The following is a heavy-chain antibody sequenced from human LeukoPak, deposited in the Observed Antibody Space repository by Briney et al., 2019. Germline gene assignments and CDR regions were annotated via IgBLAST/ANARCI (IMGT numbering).Heavy chain of an antibody. CDR2: FRSMAHGGTT. CDR3: ARGAMVRGANYYFDY. Sequence: GRSLRLSCTASGFAFGDYGMTWVRQAPGKGLEWVSFFRSMAHGGTTEYAASVKGRFTISRDDSKGIAYLQMSSLKTGDTAVYYCARGAMVRGANYYFDYWGQGALVTVSS. D-gene: IGHD3-10*01. V-gene: IGHV3-49*04. CDR1: GFAFGDYG. J-gene: IGHJ4*02.